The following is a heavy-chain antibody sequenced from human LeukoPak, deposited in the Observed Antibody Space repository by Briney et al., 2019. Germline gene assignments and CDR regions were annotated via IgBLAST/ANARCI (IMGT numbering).Heavy chain of an antibody. CDR2: IYYSVST. CDR3: ARGLDYFDSSGYFFDI. CDR1: GGAISSYY. D-gene: IGHD3-22*01. Sequence: SETLSLTCTVSGGAISSYYWSWIRQPPGKGLEWIGYIYYSVSTNNNPSLKSRVTISVDTSKNQLSLRLSSVTAADTAVYYCARGLDYFDSSGYFFDIWGQGTMVTVSS. J-gene: IGHJ3*02. V-gene: IGHV4-59*08.